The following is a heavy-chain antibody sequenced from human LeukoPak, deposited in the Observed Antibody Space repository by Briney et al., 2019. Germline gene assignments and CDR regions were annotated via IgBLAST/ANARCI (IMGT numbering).Heavy chain of an antibody. V-gene: IGHV3-74*01. Sequence: GGSLRLSCGASGFTFSSYWMHWVRQAPGKGLVWISRINSDGSTTSYADSVKGRFTISRDNAKKSLYLQMNSLRAEDTAVYYCARRDSSAMGPDYWGQGTLVTVSS. J-gene: IGHJ4*02. D-gene: IGHD5-18*01. CDR1: GFTFSSYW. CDR3: ARRDSSAMGPDY. CDR2: INSDGSTT.